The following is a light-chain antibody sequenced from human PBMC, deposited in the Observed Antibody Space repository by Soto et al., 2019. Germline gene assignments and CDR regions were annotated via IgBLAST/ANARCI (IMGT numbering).Light chain of an antibody. CDR2: LNIDGSH. V-gene: IGLV4-69*01. Sequence: QSVLTQSPSASASLGASVKLTCTLSSGHSSYAIAWHQQQPEKGPRYLMKLNIDGSHSKGDGIPDRFSGSSSGAERYLTISSLQSEDEADYYCQTWDTGIRVVVGGGTKLTVL. J-gene: IGLJ2*01. CDR1: SGHSSYA. CDR3: QTWDTGIRVV.